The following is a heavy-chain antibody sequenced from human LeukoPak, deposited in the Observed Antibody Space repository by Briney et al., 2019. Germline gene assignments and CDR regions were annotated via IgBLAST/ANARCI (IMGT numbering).Heavy chain of an antibody. J-gene: IGHJ4*02. Sequence: ASVKVSCKASGYTFTSYYMHWVRQAPGQGLEWMGGIIPIFGTANYSQKFQGRVTITRDTSASTAYMELSSLRSEDTAVYYCATAYYYDSSGYYEDDYWGQGTLVTVSS. CDR2: IIPIFGTA. D-gene: IGHD3-22*01. CDR3: ATAYYYDSSGYYEDDY. V-gene: IGHV1-46*01. CDR1: GYTFTSYY.